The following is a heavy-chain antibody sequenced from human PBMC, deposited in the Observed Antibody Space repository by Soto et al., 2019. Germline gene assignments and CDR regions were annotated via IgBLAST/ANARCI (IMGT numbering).Heavy chain of an antibody. CDR1: GFSVSSTY. J-gene: IGHJ6*02. D-gene: IGHD5-18*01. CDR3: AKGIPDTGGYYYYSMDV. CDR2: MYSGRSA. Sequence: GGSLRLSCAVSGFSVSSTYMSWVRQAPGKGLEWVSVMYSGRSAYYADSVKGRFSISRENSKNTLSLQMNSLRAEDTAVYYCAKGIPDTGGYYYYSMDVWGQGTAVTVSS. V-gene: IGHV3-53*01.